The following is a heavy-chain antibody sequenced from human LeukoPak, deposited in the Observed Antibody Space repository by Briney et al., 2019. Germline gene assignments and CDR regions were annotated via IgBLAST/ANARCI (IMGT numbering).Heavy chain of an antibody. J-gene: IGHJ4*02. CDR3: ARADCGNPHFVY. CDR1: GITFSSYS. CDR2: IRSICCYI. Sequence: GGALKLSCAASGITFSSYSINWVGPDAGEGPEWVSSIRSICCYIYYADSVKGRFPSSRDNAKNSLYVQMNSVRAEDKAVYYCARADCGNPHFVYWGQGTLVTVSS. D-gene: IGHD4-23*01. V-gene: IGHV3-21*01.